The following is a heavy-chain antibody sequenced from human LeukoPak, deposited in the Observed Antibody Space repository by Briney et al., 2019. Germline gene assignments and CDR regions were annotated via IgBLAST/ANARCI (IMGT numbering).Heavy chain of an antibody. CDR1: GGSISSSSYY. CDR2: IYYSGST. J-gene: IGHJ6*03. Sequence: PSETPSLTCTVSGGSISSSSYYWGWIRQPPGKGLEWIGSIYYSGSTYYNPSLKSRVTISVDTSKNQFSLKLSSVTAADTAVYYCARLAAGYMDVWGKGTTVTISS. D-gene: IGHD6-13*01. CDR3: ARLAAGYMDV. V-gene: IGHV4-39*01.